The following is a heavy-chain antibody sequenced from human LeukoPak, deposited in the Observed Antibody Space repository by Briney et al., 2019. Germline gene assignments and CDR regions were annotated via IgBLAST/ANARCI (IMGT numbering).Heavy chain of an antibody. CDR2: IKDDGRQK. CDR1: GFTFSRYW. V-gene: IGHV3-7*01. Sequence: GGSLRLSCAPSGFTFSRYWMTWVRQTPGKGLEWVASIKDDGRQKYYVDSVKGRFTVSRDIAKGSAYLQMDSLRVEDTALYYCARDASRGFDTWGQGTLVTVSP. J-gene: IGHJ4*02. CDR3: ARDASRGFDT. D-gene: IGHD5-24*01.